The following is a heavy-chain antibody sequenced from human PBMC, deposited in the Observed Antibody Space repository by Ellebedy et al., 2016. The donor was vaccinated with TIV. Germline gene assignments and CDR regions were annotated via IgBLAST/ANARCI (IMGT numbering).Heavy chain of an antibody. D-gene: IGHD5-18*01. CDR2: IDYSGST. Sequence: MPSETLSLTCSVSGGSISSYYWTWIRQPPGKGLEWIGHIDYSGSTNYNPSLKSRVTISVDTSKNQFSLRLSSVTAADTAVFYCASGFSYGLLDYWGQGTLVAVSS. CDR3: ASGFSYGLLDY. CDR1: GGSISSYY. V-gene: IGHV4-59*01. J-gene: IGHJ4*02.